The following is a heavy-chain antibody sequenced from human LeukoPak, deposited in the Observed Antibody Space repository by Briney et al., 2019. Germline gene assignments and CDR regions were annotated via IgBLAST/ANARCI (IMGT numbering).Heavy chain of an antibody. Sequence: GGSLRLSCAASGFTFSSYAMHWVRQAPGKGLEWVAVISYDGSNKYYADSVKGRFTISRDNSKNTLYLQMNSLRAEDTAVYYCAKSITIFGVVNDNWFDPWGQGTLVTVSS. CDR3: AKSITIFGVVNDNWFDP. CDR1: GFTFSSYA. D-gene: IGHD3-3*01. V-gene: IGHV3-30-3*01. CDR2: ISYDGSNK. J-gene: IGHJ5*02.